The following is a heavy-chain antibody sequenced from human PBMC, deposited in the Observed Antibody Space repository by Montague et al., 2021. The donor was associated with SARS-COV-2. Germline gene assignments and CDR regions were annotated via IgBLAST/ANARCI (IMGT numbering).Heavy chain of an antibody. CDR2: IYYSGST. J-gene: IGHJ4*02. D-gene: IGHD3-10*01. V-gene: IGHV4-39*01. CDR3: ARESGSGSYLVY. CDR1: GGSISSSSYC. Sequence: SETLSLTCTVSGGSISSSSYCWGWLRQPPGKGLEWIGSIYYSGSTYYNPSLKSRVTISVDTSKNQFSLKLSSVTAADTAVYYCARESGSGSYLVYWGQGTLVTVSS.